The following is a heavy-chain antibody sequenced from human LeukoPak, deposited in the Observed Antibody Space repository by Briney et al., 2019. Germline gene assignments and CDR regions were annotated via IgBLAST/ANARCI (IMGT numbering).Heavy chain of an antibody. CDR3: ARVFSSGSYDY. CDR2: MNPTSGNT. CDR1: GYTFTSYD. Sequence: GASVKDSCKASGYTFTSYDINWVRQATGQGLEWMGWMNPTSGNTGYAQKFQGRVTITRNTSISTAYMELSSLRSEDTAVYYCARVFSSGSYDYWGQGTLVTVSS. V-gene: IGHV1-8*03. J-gene: IGHJ4*02. D-gene: IGHD1-26*01.